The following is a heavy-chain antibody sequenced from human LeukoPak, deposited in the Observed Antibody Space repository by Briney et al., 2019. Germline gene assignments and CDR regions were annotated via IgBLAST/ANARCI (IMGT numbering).Heavy chain of an antibody. CDR2: INPNSGGT. CDR3: ARDSGDGYITVLDY. Sequence: GASVKVSRKAPGYTFTGYYMHWVRQAPGQGLEWMGWINPNSGGTNYAQKFQGRVTMTRDTSISTAYMELSRLRSDDTAVYYCARDSGDGYITVLDYWGQGTLVTVSS. V-gene: IGHV1-2*02. D-gene: IGHD5-24*01. J-gene: IGHJ4*02. CDR1: GYTFTGYY.